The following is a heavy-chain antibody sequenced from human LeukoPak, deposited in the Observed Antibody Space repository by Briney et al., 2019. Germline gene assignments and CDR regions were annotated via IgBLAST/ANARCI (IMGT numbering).Heavy chain of an antibody. CDR1: GYTFTGYH. Sequence: ASVKVSCKASGYTFTGYHMHWVRQAPGQGLEWMGWINPNSGSTNYAQKFQGRVTMTRDTSISTANMELSSLRSDDTAVYYCAREMESGTVVTPGYWGQGTLVTVSS. J-gene: IGHJ4*02. CDR3: AREMESGTVVTPGY. CDR2: INPNSGST. D-gene: IGHD4-23*01. V-gene: IGHV1-2*02.